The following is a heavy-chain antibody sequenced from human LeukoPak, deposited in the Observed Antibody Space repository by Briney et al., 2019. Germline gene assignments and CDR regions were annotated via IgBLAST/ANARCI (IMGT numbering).Heavy chain of an antibody. J-gene: IGHJ4*02. CDR3: ARDYDILTGSSAVDY. D-gene: IGHD3-9*01. V-gene: IGHV4-61*01. CDR1: GGSVSSGTYY. Sequence: NPSETLSLTCTVSGGSVSSGTYYWNWIRQPPGKGLEWIGYIYHTGGTNYNPSLKSRVTISVDTSKNQFSLKLSSVTAADTAVYYCARDYDILTGSSAVDYWGQGTLVTVSS. CDR2: IYHTGGT.